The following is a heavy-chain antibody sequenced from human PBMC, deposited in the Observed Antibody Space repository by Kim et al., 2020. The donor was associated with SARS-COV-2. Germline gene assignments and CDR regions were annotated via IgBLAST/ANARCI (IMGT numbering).Heavy chain of an antibody. CDR2: IWYDGGNK. V-gene: IGHV3-33*01. CDR1: GFAMSSYG. J-gene: IGHJ6*02. Sequence: GGSLRLSCAASGFAMSSYGMHWVRQAPGKGLEWVSLIWYDGGNKYYADSVKGRFTISRDNSKNTLYLQMNSLRAEDTAVYYCARDYAGYFKGLDVWGHGT. CDR3: ARDYAGYFKGLDV. D-gene: IGHD3-9*01.